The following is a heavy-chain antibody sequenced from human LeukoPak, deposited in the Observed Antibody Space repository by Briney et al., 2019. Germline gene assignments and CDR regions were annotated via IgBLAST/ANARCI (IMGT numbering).Heavy chain of an antibody. J-gene: IGHJ4*02. V-gene: IGHV3-30*04. CDR3: ARDEVSTYDRSGYYGY. D-gene: IGHD3-22*01. CDR1: GVTFSSYA. Sequence: PGRSLTLSCAASGVTFSSYAMHWVRQAPGKGLEWVAFISYDGSNKYYTDSVNGLFTISRDNSKNTLYLLMNRLRAEDTGVYYCARDEVSTYDRSGYYGYWGQGTLVTVSS. CDR2: ISYDGSNK.